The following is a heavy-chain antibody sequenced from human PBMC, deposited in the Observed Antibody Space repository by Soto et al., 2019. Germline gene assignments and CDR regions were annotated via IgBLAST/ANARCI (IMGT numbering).Heavy chain of an antibody. D-gene: IGHD6-13*01. Sequence: PXESLRLSCEASGFTFSSYWMSWVRQAPGKGLEWVANIKLDGSERYYVDSVRGRFTISRDNAKNSLFLQMDSLRAEDTAVYYCARAVKLAVPAATGYFDFWGQGTLVTVSS. CDR1: GFTFSSYW. CDR2: IKLDGSER. CDR3: ARAVKLAVPAATGYFDF. J-gene: IGHJ4*03. V-gene: IGHV3-7*03.